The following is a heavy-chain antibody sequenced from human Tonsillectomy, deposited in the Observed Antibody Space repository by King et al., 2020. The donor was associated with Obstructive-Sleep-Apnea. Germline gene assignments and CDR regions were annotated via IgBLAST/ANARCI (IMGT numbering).Heavy chain of an antibody. J-gene: IGHJ6*02. CDR2: INPNSGGT. CDR3: ARERLGGTGTTYYYYGMDV. D-gene: IGHD1-1*01. V-gene: IGHV1-2*04. CDR1: GYTFTGYY. Sequence: QLVQSGAEVKKPGASVKVSCKASGYTFTGYYMHWVRQAPGQGLEWMGWINPNSGGTNYAQKFQGWVTMTRDTSNSPAYMELSRLRSDDTAVYYCARERLGGTGTTYYYYGMDVWGQGTTVTVSS.